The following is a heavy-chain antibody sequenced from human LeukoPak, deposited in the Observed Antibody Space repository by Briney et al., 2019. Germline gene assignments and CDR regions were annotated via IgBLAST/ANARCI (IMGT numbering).Heavy chain of an antibody. D-gene: IGHD4-17*01. J-gene: IGHJ3*02. Sequence: GGSLRLSCAASEFTFSIYSMNWVRQAPGKGLEWVSVVHSGGETYYADSVKGKFTISRDNSKNTLYLQMNSLTAEDTAVYYCARVDAGTVTTFTDAFDIWGQGTMVTVSS. CDR3: ARVDAGTVTTFTDAFDI. CDR1: EFTFSIYS. CDR2: VHSGGET. V-gene: IGHV3-66*01.